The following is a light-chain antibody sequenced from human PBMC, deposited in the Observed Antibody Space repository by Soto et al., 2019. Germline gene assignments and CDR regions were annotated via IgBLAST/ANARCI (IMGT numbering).Light chain of an antibody. CDR1: QSVSGN. Sequence: EIVMTQSPATLSVSPGERATLSCRASQSVSGNLAWYQQKPGQAPRLLIYGASTRATGIPARFSGSGSGTELTLTISSLQSEDFAVYYCQQYNNWPPMTFGPGTKVDIK. V-gene: IGKV3-15*01. CDR2: GAS. CDR3: QQYNNWPPMT. J-gene: IGKJ3*01.